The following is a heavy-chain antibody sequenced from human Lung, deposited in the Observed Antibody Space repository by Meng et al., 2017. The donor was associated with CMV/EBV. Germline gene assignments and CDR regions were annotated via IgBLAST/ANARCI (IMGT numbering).Heavy chain of an antibody. D-gene: IGHD3-9*01. V-gene: IGHV3-23*01. CDR1: GFTFRNYA. J-gene: IGHJ4*02. CDR3: ATYDLLTGPDY. CDR2: IGGNGRNT. Sequence: GESXKISCAASGFTFRNYAMSWVRQTPGMGLEWVSLIGGNGRNTDYAASVKGRFTISRDNSKSTLYLQMNSLRAEDTAIYYCATYDLLTGPDYCGQGTLVTVSS.